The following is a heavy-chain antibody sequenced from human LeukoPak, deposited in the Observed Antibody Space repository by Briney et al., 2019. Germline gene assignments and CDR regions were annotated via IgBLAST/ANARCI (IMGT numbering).Heavy chain of an antibody. CDR1: GYTPSSYW. Sequence: PGESLKISCKGSGYTPSSYWIGWVRQTPGKGLEWMGIIHPGDSNTRYSPSFKGQVTMSADRSTSAAYLQWSSLKASDSAMYFCARGSGSYAKTDYWGQGTLVTVSS. CDR2: IHPGDSNT. J-gene: IGHJ4*02. CDR3: ARGSGSYAKTDY. D-gene: IGHD3-10*01. V-gene: IGHV5-51*01.